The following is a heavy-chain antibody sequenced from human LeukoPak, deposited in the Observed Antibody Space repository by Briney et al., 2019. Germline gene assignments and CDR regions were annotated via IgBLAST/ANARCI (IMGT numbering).Heavy chain of an antibody. V-gene: IGHV3-7*01. Sequence: PGGSLRLSCAASGVTFSSYWMSWVRQAPGKGLEWVANIKQDGSEKYYVDSVKGRFTISRDNAKNSLYLQMKSLRAEDTAVYYCAREKWSFDYWGQGTLVTVSS. D-gene: IGHD2-15*01. CDR2: IKQDGSEK. J-gene: IGHJ4*02. CDR1: GVTFSSYW. CDR3: AREKWSFDY.